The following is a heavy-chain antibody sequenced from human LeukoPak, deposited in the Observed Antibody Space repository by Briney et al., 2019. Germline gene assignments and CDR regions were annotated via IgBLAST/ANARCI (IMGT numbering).Heavy chain of an antibody. D-gene: IGHD6-6*01. CDR1: GGSISTYY. CDR3: ARASRLGIAALYYMDV. CDR2: IYYSGST. J-gene: IGHJ6*03. V-gene: IGHV4-59*01. Sequence: SETLSLTCTVSGGSISTYYWSWIRQPPGRGLEWIGYIYYSGSTNYNPSLKSRVTMSVDTSKNQFSLKLSSVTAADTAVYYCARASRLGIAALYYMDVWGKGTTVTVSS.